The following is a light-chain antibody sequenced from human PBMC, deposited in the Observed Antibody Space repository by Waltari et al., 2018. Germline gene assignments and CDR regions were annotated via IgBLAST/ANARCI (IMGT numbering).Light chain of an antibody. CDR1: QSVSSY. CDR3: QQRSNWPPT. CDR2: DAS. J-gene: IGKJ4*01. V-gene: IGKV3-11*01. Sequence: EIVLPQSPATLSLSPGERATLSCRASQSVSSYLAWYQQKPGQAPRLLIYDASNRATGIPARFSGSGSGTDVTLTISSLEPEDFAVYYCQQRSNWPPTFGGGTKVEIK.